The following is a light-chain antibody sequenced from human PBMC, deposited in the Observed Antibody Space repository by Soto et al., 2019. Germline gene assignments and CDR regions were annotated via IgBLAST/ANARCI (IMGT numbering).Light chain of an antibody. V-gene: IGLV1-51*01. CDR3: GTWDSSLSAAV. J-gene: IGLJ7*01. CDR2: DNN. Sequence: QSVLTQPPSVSAAPGQKVTISCSGSSSNIGNDYVSWYQQLPGTAPKLLIYDNNKRPSGIPDRFCGSKSGTSATLGITGLQTGDEADYYCGTWDSSLSAAVFGAGTQLTVL. CDR1: SSNIGNDY.